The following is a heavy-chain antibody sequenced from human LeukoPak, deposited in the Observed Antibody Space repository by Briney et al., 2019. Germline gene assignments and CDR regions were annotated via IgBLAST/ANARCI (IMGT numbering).Heavy chain of an antibody. J-gene: IGHJ1*01. Sequence: GGSLRLSCAASGFTFSSYWMSWVRQAPGKGLEWVANIKQDGSEKYYVDSVKGRFTISRDNAKNSLYLQMNSLRAEDTALYYCAKGGVTMIVYGFQHWGQGTLVTVSS. CDR3: AKGGVTMIVYGFQH. V-gene: IGHV3-7*03. CDR2: IKQDGSEK. CDR1: GFTFSSYW. D-gene: IGHD3-22*01.